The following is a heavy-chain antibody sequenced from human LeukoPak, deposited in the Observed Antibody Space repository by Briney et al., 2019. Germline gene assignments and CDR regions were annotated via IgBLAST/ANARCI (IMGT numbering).Heavy chain of an antibody. V-gene: IGHV1-18*01. CDR3: GRTDYGDYAINWFDP. D-gene: IGHD4-17*01. CDR1: GYTFTSYG. Sequence: GASVKVSCKASGYTFTSYGISWVRQAPGQGLEWMGWISAYNGNTNYAQKLQGRVTMTTDTSTSTAYMGLRSLRSDDTAVYYCGRTDYGDYAINWFDPWGQGTLVTVSS. CDR2: ISAYNGNT. J-gene: IGHJ5*02.